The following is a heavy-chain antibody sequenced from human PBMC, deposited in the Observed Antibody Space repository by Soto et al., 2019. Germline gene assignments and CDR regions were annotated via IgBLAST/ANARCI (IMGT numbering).Heavy chain of an antibody. CDR3: ASYSYVSGSRSFDY. Sequence: EVQLVESGGGLVQPGGSLRLSCAASGFPFSSYWMSWVRQAPGKGLEWVATIKQDGTETYYLDSVKGRFTISRDHAKTSLYLQMNSLRAEDTAVYYCASYSYVSGSRSFDYWGQGTLVTVSS. V-gene: IGHV3-7*05. J-gene: IGHJ4*02. CDR2: IKQDGTET. CDR1: GFPFSSYW. D-gene: IGHD3-10*01.